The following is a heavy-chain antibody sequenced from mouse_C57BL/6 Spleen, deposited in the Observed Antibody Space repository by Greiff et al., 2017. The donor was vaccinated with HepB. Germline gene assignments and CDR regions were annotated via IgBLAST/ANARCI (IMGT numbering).Heavy chain of an antibody. CDR1: GFTFSSYA. CDR3: APYDGYYEGYFDV. V-gene: IGHV5-4*03. Sequence: DVMLVESGGGLVKPGGSLKLSCAASGFTFSSYAMSWVRQTPEKRLEWVATISDGGSYTYYPDNVKGRFTISRDNAKNNLYLQMSHLKSEDTAMYYCAPYDGYYEGYFDVWGTGTTVTVSS. J-gene: IGHJ1*03. CDR2: ISDGGSYT. D-gene: IGHD2-3*01.